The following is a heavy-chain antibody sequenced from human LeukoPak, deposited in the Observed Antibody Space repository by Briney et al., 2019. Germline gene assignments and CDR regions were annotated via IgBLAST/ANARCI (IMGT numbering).Heavy chain of an antibody. CDR3: ARGVVVLYTWFDP. J-gene: IGHJ5*02. Sequence: ASVKVSCKASGYRFMSYGISWVRQAPGQGLEWMGWISANDGSTNYTQKFQGRVTMTTDTSTSTAYMEIRNLRSDDTAVYYCARGVVVLYTWFDPWGQRTLVTVSS. V-gene: IGHV1-18*01. D-gene: IGHD2-2*01. CDR2: ISANDGST. CDR1: GYRFMSYG.